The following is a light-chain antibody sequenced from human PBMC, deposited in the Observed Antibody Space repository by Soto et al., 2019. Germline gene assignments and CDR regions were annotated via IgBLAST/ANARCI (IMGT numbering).Light chain of an antibody. Sequence: DIQMTQSPSSLSASVGDRVTITCRASQSISRYLNWYQQKPGKAPKLLIYDASNLETGVPSRFSGSGSGTDFTFTISSLQPEDFATYYCQQYDNPLTFGGGTKVDIK. CDR3: QQYDNPLT. CDR2: DAS. V-gene: IGKV1-33*01. J-gene: IGKJ4*01. CDR1: QSISRY.